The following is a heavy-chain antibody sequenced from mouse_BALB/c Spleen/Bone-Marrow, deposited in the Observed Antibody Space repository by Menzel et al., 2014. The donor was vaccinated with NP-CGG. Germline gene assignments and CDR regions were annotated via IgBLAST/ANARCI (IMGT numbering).Heavy chain of an antibody. CDR1: GYTFTSYW. V-gene: IGHV1S81*02. Sequence: QVQLQQSGAKLVKPGASVKLSCKASGYTFTSYWMHWVKQRPGQGLEWIGEINPSNGRSNYSEKFKSKATLTVDKSSSTTYMQLSSLTSEDSAVHSCARYNAYDWYFDVWGAGTTVTVYS. CDR2: INPSNGRS. J-gene: IGHJ1*01. D-gene: IGHD2-2*01. CDR3: ARYNAYDWYFDV.